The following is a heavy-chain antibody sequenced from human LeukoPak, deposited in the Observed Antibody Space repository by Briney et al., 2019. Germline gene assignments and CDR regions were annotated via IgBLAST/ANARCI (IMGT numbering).Heavy chain of an antibody. D-gene: IGHD1-26*01. Sequence: GGSLRLSCAASGFTVSSNYMSWVRQAPGKGLEWVSVIYSGGSTYYADSVKGRFTISRDNSKNTLYLQMNSLRAGDTAVYYCAKDSSGSSIFDYWGQGTLVTVSS. CDR3: AKDSSGSSIFDY. CDR1: GFTVSSNY. J-gene: IGHJ4*02. V-gene: IGHV3-53*01. CDR2: IYSGGST.